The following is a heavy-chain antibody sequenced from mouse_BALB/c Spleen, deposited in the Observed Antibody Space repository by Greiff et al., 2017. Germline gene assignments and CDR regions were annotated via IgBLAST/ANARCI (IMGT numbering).Heavy chain of an antibody. V-gene: IGHV1S22*01. CDR1: GYTFTSYW. J-gene: IGHJ4*01. CDR3: TRAGNEGAMDY. Sequence: LQQPGSELVRPGASVKLSCKASGYTFTSYWMHWVKQRPGQGLEWIGNIYPGSGSTNYDEKFKSKATLTVDTSSSTAYMQLSSLTSEDSAVYYCTRAGNEGAMDYWGQGTSVTVSS. CDR2: IYPGSGST.